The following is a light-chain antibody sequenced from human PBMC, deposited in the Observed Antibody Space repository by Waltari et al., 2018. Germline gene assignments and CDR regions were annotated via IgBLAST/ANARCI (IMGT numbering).Light chain of an antibody. CDR3: SSYTSSSPYV. CDR2: DVS. V-gene: IGLV2-14*03. J-gene: IGLJ1*01. CDR1: SSDVGGYNY. Sequence: QSALTQPASVSGSPGQSITISCTGTSSDVGGYNYVSWYQQHPGKAPKLMIYDVSNRPSGVPNRFSGSKSVNTASLTISGLQAEDDADYYCSSYTSSSPYVFGTGTKVTVL.